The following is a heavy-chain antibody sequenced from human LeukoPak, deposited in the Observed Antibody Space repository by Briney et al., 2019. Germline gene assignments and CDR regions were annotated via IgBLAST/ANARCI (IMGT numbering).Heavy chain of an antibody. D-gene: IGHD2-15*01. CDR1: GFTFSHYA. CDR2: LTDSGDAT. CDR3: AKDALLGYCSGGRCPFDY. J-gene: IGHJ4*02. V-gene: IGHV3-23*01. Sequence: GGSLRLSCAVSGFTFSHYAMSWVRQAPGTGLEWVGSLTDSGDATYYADSVKGRLTISRDNSNSTLYLHISGLRAEDTALYYCAKDALLGYCSGGRCPFDYWGQGTLVTVSS.